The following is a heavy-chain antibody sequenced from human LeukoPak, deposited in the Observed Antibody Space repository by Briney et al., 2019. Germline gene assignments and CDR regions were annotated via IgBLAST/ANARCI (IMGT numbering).Heavy chain of an antibody. CDR1: GGSFSGYY. D-gene: IGHD3-10*01. J-gene: IGHJ5*02. V-gene: IGHV4-34*01. CDR3: ARDGTMVRGVISGPGQNWFDP. CDR2: INHSGST. Sequence: SETLSLTCAVYGGSFSGYYWSWIRQPPGKGLEWIGEINHSGSTNYNPSLKSRVTISVDTSKNQFSLKLRSVTAADTAVYYCARDGTMVRGVISGPGQNWFDPWGQGTLVTVSS.